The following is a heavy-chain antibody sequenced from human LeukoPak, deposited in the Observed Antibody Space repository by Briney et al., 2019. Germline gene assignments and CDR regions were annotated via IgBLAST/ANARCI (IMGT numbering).Heavy chain of an antibody. CDR2: IYTSGST. J-gene: IGHJ6*03. CDR3: ARVAIPYDISPYYDGYMDV. Sequence: SETLSLTCTVSGGSISSYYWSWIRQPAGKGLEWIGRIYTSGSTNYNPSLQSRVTISVDTSKNQFSLKLSSVTAADTAVYYCARVAIPYDISPYYDGYMDVWGKGTTVTVSS. CDR1: GGSISSYY. D-gene: IGHD3-22*01. V-gene: IGHV4-4*07.